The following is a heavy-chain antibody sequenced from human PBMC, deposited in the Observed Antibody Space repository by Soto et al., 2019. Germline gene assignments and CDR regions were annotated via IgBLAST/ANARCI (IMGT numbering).Heavy chain of an antibody. CDR3: TREGSAPYYYYGMDA. CDR2: INIHNGNT. J-gene: IGHJ6*02. V-gene: IGHV1-18*01. D-gene: IGHD3-10*01. Sequence: ASVKVSCKASGYTFTTYGISWVRQAPGQGLEWLGWINIHNGNTNYAQNLQGRVIMTADTSTSTAYMELRSLRSDDTAIYYCTREGSAPYYYYGMDAWGQGTTVTVSS. CDR1: GYTFTTYG.